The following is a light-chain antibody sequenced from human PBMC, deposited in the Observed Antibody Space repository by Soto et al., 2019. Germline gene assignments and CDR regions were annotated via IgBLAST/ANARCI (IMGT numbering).Light chain of an antibody. CDR2: GAS. J-gene: IGKJ5*01. CDR1: HSVSIN. V-gene: IGKV3-15*01. Sequence: EIVMTQSPGTLSVSPGERATLSCRASHSVSINVAWYQQIPGQAPRPLIYGASTRATGVPARCSGGGSGAEFTLTISSLQSEDFGIYYCQQYNNWPLITFGQGTRLEIK. CDR3: QQYNNWPLIT.